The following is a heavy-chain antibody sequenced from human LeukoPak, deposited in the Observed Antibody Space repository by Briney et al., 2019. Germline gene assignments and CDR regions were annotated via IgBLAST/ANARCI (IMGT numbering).Heavy chain of an antibody. D-gene: IGHD5-18*01. J-gene: IGHJ4*02. CDR3: ARATAADTAMIYFDY. CDR1: GFTFSDYY. CDR2: ISSSGNII. Sequence: PGGSLRLSCAASGFTFSDYYMSWIRQAPGKGLEWVSYISSSGNIIYSADSVRGRFTISRDNAKNSLYLQINSLRAEETAVYYCARATAADTAMIYFDYWGQGTLVTVSS. V-gene: IGHV3-11*01.